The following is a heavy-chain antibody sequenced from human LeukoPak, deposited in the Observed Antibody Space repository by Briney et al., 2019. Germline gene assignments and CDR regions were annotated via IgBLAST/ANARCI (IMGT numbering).Heavy chain of an antibody. CDR2: ISAYNGNT. Sequence: ASVKVSCKTSGFTFSGYYFHWVRQAPGQGLEWMGWISAYNGNTNYAQKLQGRVTMTTDTSTSTAYMELRSLRSDDTAVYYCATSIGSIAVAHAFDIWGQGTMVTVSS. CDR3: ATSIGSIAVAHAFDI. J-gene: IGHJ3*02. CDR1: GFTFSGYY. V-gene: IGHV1-18*04. D-gene: IGHD6-19*01.